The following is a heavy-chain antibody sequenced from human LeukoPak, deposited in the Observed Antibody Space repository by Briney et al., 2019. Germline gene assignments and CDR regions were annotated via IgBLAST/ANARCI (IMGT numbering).Heavy chain of an antibody. CDR3: ARGAWPAVIATRWFDP. J-gene: IGHJ5*02. V-gene: IGHV1-8*01. CDR2: MNPDSGNT. Sequence: GASVKVSCKASVYTFTSYDINWVRQATGQGLEWMGWMNPDSGNTGYAQNFQGRVTMTRSTSTSTAYMELSSLRSEDTAVYYCARGAWPAVIATRWFDPWGQGTQVTVSS. D-gene: IGHD2-2*01. CDR1: VYTFTSYD.